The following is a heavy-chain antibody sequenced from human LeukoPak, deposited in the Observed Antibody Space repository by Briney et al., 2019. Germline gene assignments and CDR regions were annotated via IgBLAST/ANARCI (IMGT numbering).Heavy chain of an antibody. J-gene: IGHJ4*02. CDR3: AKEFVVAVAGNFDY. V-gene: IGHV3-23*01. D-gene: IGHD6-19*01. CDR1: GFTFSSYA. Sequence: GGSLRLSCAASGFTFSSYAMRWVRQAPGNGLEWVSAISGSGGSTYYADSVKGRFTISRDNSKNTLYLQMNSLRAEDTAVYYCAKEFVVAVAGNFDYWGQGTLVTVSS. CDR2: ISGSGGST.